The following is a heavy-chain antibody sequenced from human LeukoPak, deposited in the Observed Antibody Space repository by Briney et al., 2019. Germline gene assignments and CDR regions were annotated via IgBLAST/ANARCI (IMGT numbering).Heavy chain of an antibody. CDR2: ISAYNGNT. CDR3: ARDLFPGGYSSGWYWEDY. V-gene: IGHV1-18*01. J-gene: IGHJ4*02. D-gene: IGHD6-19*01. CDR1: GYTFTSYG. Sequence: GASVKVSCKASGYTFTSYGISWVRQAPGQGLEWMGWISAYNGNTNYAQKLQGRVTMTTDTSTSTAYMELRSLRSDDTAVYYCARDLFPGGYSSGWYWEDYWGQGTLVTVSS.